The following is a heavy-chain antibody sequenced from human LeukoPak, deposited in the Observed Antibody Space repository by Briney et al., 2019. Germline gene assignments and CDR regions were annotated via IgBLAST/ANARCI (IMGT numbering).Heavy chain of an antibody. CDR3: ARLLLTGESPLFDY. D-gene: IGHD7-27*01. J-gene: IGHJ4*02. CDR2: KSPSGST. V-gene: IGHV4-4*07. CDR1: GGYTGSHY. Sequence: SETLSLTCTVSGGYTGSHYWSWIRQPAGKGLEWIGRKSPSGSTNYNPSLKSRVTISVDTSKNQFSLKLSSVTAADTAVYYCARLLLTGESPLFDYWGQGTLVTVSS.